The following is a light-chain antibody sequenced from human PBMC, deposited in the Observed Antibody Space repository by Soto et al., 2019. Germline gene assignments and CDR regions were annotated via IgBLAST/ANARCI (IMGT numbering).Light chain of an antibody. V-gene: IGKV3-20*01. CDR3: HQYDSSPWT. Sequence: EIVLTQPPGTLSLSPGERATLSCRASQSVSSSFLAWYQQKPGQAPKVLIYGASSRATGIPDRFSGSGSGTDFTLTISRLEPEDFAVYCCHQYDSSPWTFGQGTRVEIK. CDR1: QSVSSSF. J-gene: IGKJ1*01. CDR2: GAS.